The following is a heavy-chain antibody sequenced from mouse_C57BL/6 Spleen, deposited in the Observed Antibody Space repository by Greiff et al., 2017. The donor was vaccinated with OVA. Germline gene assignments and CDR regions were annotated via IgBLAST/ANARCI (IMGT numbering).Heavy chain of an antibody. Sequence: QVQLKQSGAELVKPGASVKISCKASGYAFSSYWMNWVKQRPGKGLEWIGQIYPGDGDTNYNGKFKGKATLTADKSSSTAYMQLSSLTSEDSAVYFCARSRDYDYWDIDVWGTGTTVTVSS. J-gene: IGHJ1*03. CDR3: ARSRDYDYWDIDV. D-gene: IGHD2-4*01. CDR2: IYPGDGDT. CDR1: GYAFSSYW. V-gene: IGHV1-80*01.